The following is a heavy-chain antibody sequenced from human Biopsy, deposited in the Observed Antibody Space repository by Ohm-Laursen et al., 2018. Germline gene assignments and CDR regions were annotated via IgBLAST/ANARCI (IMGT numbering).Heavy chain of an antibody. CDR3: AREAALNYSDSWYETWFDP. J-gene: IGHJ5*02. CDR2: IWYDGSNK. D-gene: IGHD6-13*01. CDR1: GFTFSSYG. Sequence: SLRLSCTAPGFTFSSYGMHWVRQAPGKGLEWVAAIWYDGSNKNYADSVKGRFTISRDNSKNTLYLQMNSLRAEDTAVYYCAREAALNYSDSWYETWFDPWGQGTLVTVSS. V-gene: IGHV3-33*01.